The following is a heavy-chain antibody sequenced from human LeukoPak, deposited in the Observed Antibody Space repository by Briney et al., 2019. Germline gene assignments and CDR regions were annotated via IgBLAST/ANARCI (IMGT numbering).Heavy chain of an antibody. CDR1: GFNLSSYE. D-gene: IGHD2-15*01. Sequence: PGGSLRLSCAASGFNLSSYEMNWVRQAPGKGLEWVSYISSSGSIIYYADSVKGRFTISGDNAKNTLYLQMNSLRAEDTAVYYCAKDSCSGGGCYPGAEYFQHWGQGTLVTVSS. J-gene: IGHJ1*01. CDR2: ISSSGSII. V-gene: IGHV3-48*03. CDR3: AKDSCSGGGCYPGAEYFQH.